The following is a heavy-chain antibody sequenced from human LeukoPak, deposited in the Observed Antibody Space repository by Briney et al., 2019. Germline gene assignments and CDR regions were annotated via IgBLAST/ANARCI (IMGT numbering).Heavy chain of an antibody. CDR1: GGSISSYY. D-gene: IGHD1-26*01. CDR3: ARGASDKRESYVRRMNPLSDY. Sequence: SETLSLTCTVSGGSISSYYWSWIRQPPGKGLEWIGYIYYSGSTNYNPSLKSRVTISVDTSKNQFSLKLSSVTAADTAVYYCARGASDKRESYVRRMNPLSDYWGQGTLVTVSS. V-gene: IGHV4-59*01. J-gene: IGHJ4*02. CDR2: IYYSGST.